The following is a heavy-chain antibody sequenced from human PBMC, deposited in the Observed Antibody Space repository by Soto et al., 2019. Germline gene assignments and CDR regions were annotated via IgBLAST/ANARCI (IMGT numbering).Heavy chain of an antibody. J-gene: IGHJ4*02. CDR2: ISGSGGST. Sequence: EVQLLESGGGLVQPGGSLRLSCVASEFTFSSYAMNWVRQAPGKGLEWVSVISGSGGSTYYADSVKGRFTISRDNSKNTLYLQMNSLRAEDTAVYYCAKARYGNRWNPFDYWGQGTLVTVSS. D-gene: IGHD6-19*01. CDR1: EFTFSSYA. V-gene: IGHV3-23*01. CDR3: AKARYGNRWNPFDY.